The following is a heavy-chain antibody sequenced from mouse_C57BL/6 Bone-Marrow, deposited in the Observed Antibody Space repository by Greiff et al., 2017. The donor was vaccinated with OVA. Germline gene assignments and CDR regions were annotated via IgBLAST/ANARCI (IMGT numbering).Heavy chain of an antibody. CDR1: GYTFTSYW. J-gene: IGHJ1*03. CDR3: ACYGSSYWYFDV. Sequence: QVQLQQSGAELVKPGASVKLSCKASGYTFTSYWMQWVKQRPGQGLEWIGEIDPSDSYTNYNQKFKGKATLTVDTSSSTAYMQLSSLTSEDSAVYYCACYGSSYWYFDVWGTGTTVTVSS. V-gene: IGHV1-50*01. CDR2: IDPSDSYT. D-gene: IGHD1-1*01.